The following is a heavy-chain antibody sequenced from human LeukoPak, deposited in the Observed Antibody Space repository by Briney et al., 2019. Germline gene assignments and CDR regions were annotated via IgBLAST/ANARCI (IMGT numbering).Heavy chain of an antibody. Sequence: GGSLRLSCAASGFTFSGHWMCWLRQAPGKGLAWVSRINGDGSATNYAGSMKGRFTISRDNARNIVYLQMNSLREDDTAVYYCARDLNWGQVDYWGQGTLVTASS. CDR2: INGDGSAT. V-gene: IGHV3-74*01. CDR3: ARDLNWGQVDY. CDR1: GFTFSGHW. J-gene: IGHJ4*02. D-gene: IGHD7-27*01.